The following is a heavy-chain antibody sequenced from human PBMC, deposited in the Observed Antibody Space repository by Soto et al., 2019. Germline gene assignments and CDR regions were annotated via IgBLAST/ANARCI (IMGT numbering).Heavy chain of an antibody. J-gene: IGHJ4*02. D-gene: IGHD1-1*01. CDR3: ARSPVPTGTTLYYFDY. V-gene: IGHV1-46*01. CDR2: IDPSAGST. Sequence: QVQLVQSGAEVKKPGASVKVSCKASGYIFTSYYMYWVRQAPGQGLERMGTIDPSAGSTTYVQNFQCRVTKTRVTSTSTVNLEMNSLRSEDTAVYYCARSPVPTGTTLYYFDYWGQGTLVIVYS. CDR1: GYIFTSYY.